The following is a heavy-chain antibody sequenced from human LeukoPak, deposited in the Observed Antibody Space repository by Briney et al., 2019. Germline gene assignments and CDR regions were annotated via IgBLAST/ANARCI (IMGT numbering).Heavy chain of an antibody. J-gene: IGHJ6*02. CDR3: ARDRPYSSSWNWGDV. D-gene: IGHD6-13*01. CDR1: GFTFSSYS. Sequence: GGSLRLSCAASGFTFSSYSMNWVRQAPGKGLEWVSSISSSSYIYYADSVKGRFTISRDNAKNSLYLQMNSLRAEDTAVYYCARDRPYSSSWNWGDVWAKGPRSPSP. V-gene: IGHV3-21*01. CDR2: ISSSSYI.